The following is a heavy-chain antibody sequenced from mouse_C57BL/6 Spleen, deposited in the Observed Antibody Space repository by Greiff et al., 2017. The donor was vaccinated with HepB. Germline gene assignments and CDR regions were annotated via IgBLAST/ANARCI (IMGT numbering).Heavy chain of an antibody. CDR3: ARQGYSKGAMDD. D-gene: IGHD2-5*01. CDR2: ISSGGSYT. CDR1: GFTFSSYG. Sequence: EVQGVESGGDLVKPGGSLKLSCAASGFTFSSYGMSWVRQTPDKRLEWVATISSGGSYTYYPDSVKGRFPISRDNAKNTLYLQMSSLKSEDTAMYYCARQGYSKGAMDDWGQGTSVTVSS. J-gene: IGHJ4*01. V-gene: IGHV5-6*01.